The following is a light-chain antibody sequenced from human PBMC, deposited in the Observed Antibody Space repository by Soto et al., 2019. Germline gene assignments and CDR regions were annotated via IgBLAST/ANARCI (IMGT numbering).Light chain of an antibody. CDR2: GSN. J-gene: IGLJ2*01. CDR3: QSYDSSQIGSAI. CDR1: NSNIGAGYD. V-gene: IGLV1-40*01. Sequence: QSVLTQPPSVSGAPGQRVTISCTGDNSNIGAGYDVHWYQHLPGTAPRLLIFGSNNRPSGVPGRFSGSKSGTSASLAITGLRPEDQGDYYCQSYDSSQIGSAIFGGGTKLTVL.